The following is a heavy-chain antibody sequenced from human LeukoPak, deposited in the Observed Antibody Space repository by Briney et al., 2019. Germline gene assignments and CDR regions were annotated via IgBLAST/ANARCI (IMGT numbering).Heavy chain of an antibody. V-gene: IGHV3-33*01. J-gene: IGHJ4*02. CDR1: GFTFSSYG. D-gene: IGHD3-22*01. Sequence: GGSLRLSCAASGFTFSSYGMHWVRQAPGKGLEWVAVIWYDGSNKYYADSVKGRFTISRDNSKNTLYLQMNSLRAEDTAVYYCARDQVYYDSSGYTPFDYWGQGTLVTVSS. CDR2: IWYDGSNK. CDR3: ARDQVYYDSSGYTPFDY.